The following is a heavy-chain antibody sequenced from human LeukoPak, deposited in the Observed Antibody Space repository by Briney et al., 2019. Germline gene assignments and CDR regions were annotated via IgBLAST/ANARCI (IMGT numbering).Heavy chain of an antibody. CDR3: AKDKGREGDY. J-gene: IGHJ4*02. V-gene: IGHV3-30*18. CDR1: GFSFSSYG. CDR2: ISSEGSEK. Sequence: GGSLRLSCAASGFSFSSYGMHWVRQAPGKGLEWVAVISSEGSEKFYGDSVKGRFTISRDNSENTLNLQMNSLRLGDTAVYYCAKDKGREGDYWGQGTLVTVSS.